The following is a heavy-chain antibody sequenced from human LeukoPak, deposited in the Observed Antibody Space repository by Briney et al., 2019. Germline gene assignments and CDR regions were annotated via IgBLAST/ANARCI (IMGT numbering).Heavy chain of an antibody. CDR1: GYTFTGYY. V-gene: IGHV1-2*02. CDR3: ARTWRQWQPFDY. D-gene: IGHD6-19*01. Sequence: NSGGSLRLSCAASGYTFTGYYMHWVRQAPGQGLEWMGWINPNSGGTNYAQKFQGRVTMTRDTSISTAYMELSRLRSDDTAVYYCARTWRQWQPFDYWGQGTLVTVSS. J-gene: IGHJ4*02. CDR2: INPNSGGT.